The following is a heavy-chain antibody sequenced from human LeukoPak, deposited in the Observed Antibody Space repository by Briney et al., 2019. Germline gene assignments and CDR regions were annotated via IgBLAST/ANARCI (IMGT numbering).Heavy chain of an antibody. CDR1: GYSFTSYW. Sequence: GESLKISCKGSGYSFTSYWIGWVRQMPGKGLEWMGIIYPDDSDTRYSPSFQGQVTISADKSISTAYLQWSSLKASDTAMYYCARHPNGYSSGWYGGNFDSWGQGTLVTVSS. V-gene: IGHV5-51*01. J-gene: IGHJ4*02. CDR2: IYPDDSDT. CDR3: ARHPNGYSSGWYGGNFDS. D-gene: IGHD6-19*01.